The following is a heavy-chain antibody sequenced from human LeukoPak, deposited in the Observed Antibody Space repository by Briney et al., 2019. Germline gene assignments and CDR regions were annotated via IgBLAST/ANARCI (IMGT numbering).Heavy chain of an antibody. V-gene: IGHV4-34*01. CDR3: ARTTEGGYTYGYFYYYYMDV. CDR1: GGSFSGYY. J-gene: IGHJ6*03. Sequence: ASETLSLTCAVYGGSFSGYYWSWIRQPPGKGLEWIGEINHSGSTNYNPSLKSRVTISVDTSKNQFSLKLTSVTAADTAVYYCARTTEGGYTYGYFYYYYMDVWGKGTTVTISS. CDR2: INHSGST. D-gene: IGHD5-18*01.